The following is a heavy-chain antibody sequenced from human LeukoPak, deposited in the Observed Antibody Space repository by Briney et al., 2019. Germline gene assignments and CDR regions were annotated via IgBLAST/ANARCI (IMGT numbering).Heavy chain of an antibody. J-gene: IGHJ4*02. CDR2: ISSSSSYV. D-gene: IGHD6-13*01. Sequence: PGGSLRLSCAASGFTFSSYSMNWVRQAPGKGPEWVSSISSSSSYVYYADSVKGRFTISRDNARNTLYLQMNSLRAEDTAVYYCAETVPSSGFAVDYWGQGSLVTVSS. CDR1: GFTFSSYS. CDR3: AETVPSSGFAVDY. V-gene: IGHV3-21*04.